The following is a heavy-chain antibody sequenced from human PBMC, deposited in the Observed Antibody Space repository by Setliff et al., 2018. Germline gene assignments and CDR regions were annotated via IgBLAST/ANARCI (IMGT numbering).Heavy chain of an antibody. J-gene: IGHJ4*02. D-gene: IGHD3-22*01. CDR1: GYSISSGYY. CDR3: ARAVLVVDAEDY. Sequence: SETLSLTCTVSGYSISSGYYWGWIRQPPGKGLEWIGSIYHSGSTYYNPSLKSRVTISVDTFKNQFSLKLSSVTAADTAVYYCARAVLVVDAEDYWGQGTLVTVSS. V-gene: IGHV4-38-2*02. CDR2: IYHSGST.